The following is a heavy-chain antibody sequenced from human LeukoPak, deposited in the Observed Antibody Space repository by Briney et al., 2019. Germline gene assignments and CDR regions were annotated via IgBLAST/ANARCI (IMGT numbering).Heavy chain of an antibody. CDR2: INSDGSST. D-gene: IGHD3-22*01. CDR1: GFTFSSYW. Sequence: PGGSLRLSCAASGFTFSSYWMHWVRQAPGKGLVWVSRINSDGSSTSYADSVKGRFTISRDNAKNTLYLQMNSLRAEDTAVYYCARRPYYYDSLDYWGLDYWGQGTLVTVSS. CDR3: ARRPYYYDSLDYWGLDY. J-gene: IGHJ4*02. V-gene: IGHV3-74*01.